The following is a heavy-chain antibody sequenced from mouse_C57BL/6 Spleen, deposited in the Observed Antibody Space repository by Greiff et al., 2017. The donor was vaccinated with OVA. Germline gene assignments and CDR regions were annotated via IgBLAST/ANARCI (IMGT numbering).Heavy chain of an antibody. D-gene: IGHD1-1*01. CDR1: GYTFTDYN. J-gene: IGHJ2*01. CDR2: INPNNGGT. Sequence: VQLQQSGPELVKPGASVKMSCKASGYTFTDYNMHWVKQSHGKSLEWIGYINPNNGGTSYNQKFKGKATLTVNKSSSTAYMELRSLTSEDSAVYYCAREGDYYGSSLGSFDYWGQGTTLTVSS. V-gene: IGHV1-22*01. CDR3: AREGDYYGSSLGSFDY.